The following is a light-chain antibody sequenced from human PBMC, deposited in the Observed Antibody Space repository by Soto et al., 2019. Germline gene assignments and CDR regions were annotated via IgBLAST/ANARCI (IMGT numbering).Light chain of an antibody. CDR1: QGVSSY. V-gene: IGKV1-33*01. CDR3: QQYDNVPPNT. J-gene: IGKJ2*01. CDR2: DAS. Sequence: DIQVTQSPSSLSASVGDSITITCQASQGVSSYLNWYQQKPGKAPTLLLYDASKLETGVPSRFSGSGSWKDFTFTITSLQAEDFATYYYQQYDNVPPNTFGQGTKLEIK.